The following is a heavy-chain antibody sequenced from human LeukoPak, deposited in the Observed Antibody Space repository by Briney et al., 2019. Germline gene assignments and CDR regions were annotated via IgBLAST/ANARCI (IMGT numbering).Heavy chain of an antibody. CDR1: GGSISSYY. V-gene: IGHV4-59*01. D-gene: IGHD3-22*01. CDR2: IYYSGST. Sequence: SETLSLTCTVSGGSISSYYWSWIRQPPGEGLEWIGYIYYSGSTNYNPPLKSRVTISVDTSKNQFSLKLSSVTAADTAVYYCARVRIDSSARYYFDYWGQGTVVTVSS. J-gene: IGHJ4*02. CDR3: ARVRIDSSARYYFDY.